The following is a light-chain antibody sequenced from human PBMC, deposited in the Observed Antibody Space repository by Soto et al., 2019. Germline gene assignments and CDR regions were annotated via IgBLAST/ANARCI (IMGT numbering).Light chain of an antibody. CDR1: ESVSKY. CDR3: HQYNDWRT. CDR2: EAA. V-gene: IGKV3-15*01. Sequence: EIVLTQSPATLSLSPGERAILSCRASESVSKYLAWYQQTPGQAPRLLIYEAAARATGIPSRFSGSGSGTEFTLTINSPQSEDFAVYYCHQYNDWRTFGQGTKVDIK. J-gene: IGKJ1*01.